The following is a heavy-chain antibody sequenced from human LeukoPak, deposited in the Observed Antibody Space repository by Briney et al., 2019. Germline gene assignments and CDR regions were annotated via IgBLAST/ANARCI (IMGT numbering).Heavy chain of an antibody. CDR1: GGTFSSYA. V-gene: IGHV1-69*05. D-gene: IGHD3-16*01. CDR3: AREGTGGVDRDAFDI. Sequence: SVKVSCKASGGTFSSYAISWVRQAPGQGLEWMGGIIPIFGTANYAQKFQGRVTITTDESTSTAYMELSSLRSEDTAVYYCAREGTGGVDRDAFDIWAKGQWSPSPQ. CDR2: IIPIFGTA. J-gene: IGHJ3*02.